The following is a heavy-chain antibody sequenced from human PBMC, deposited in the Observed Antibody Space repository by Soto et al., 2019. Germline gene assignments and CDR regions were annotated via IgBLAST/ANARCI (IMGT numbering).Heavy chain of an antibody. CDR3: ARVEYNPRAGGAFDI. Sequence: GGSLRLSCAASGFTFSDYYMSWIRQAPGKGLEWVSYISSSGSTIYYADSVKGRFTTSRDNAKNSLYLQMNSLRAEDTAVYYCARVEYNPRAGGAFDIWGQGTMVTVSS. CDR2: ISSSGSTI. J-gene: IGHJ3*02. CDR1: GFTFSDYY. D-gene: IGHD1-20*01. V-gene: IGHV3-11*01.